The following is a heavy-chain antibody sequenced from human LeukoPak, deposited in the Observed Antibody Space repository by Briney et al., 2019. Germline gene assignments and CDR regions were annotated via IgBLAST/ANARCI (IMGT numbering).Heavy chain of an antibody. V-gene: IGHV3-53*04. CDR1: GLTVRTNS. Sequence: GSLRLSCAASGLTVRTNSMGWVRQAPGKGLEWVSVIYADAGDNTYYADSVKGRFTISRHNSKNTLYLQMNSLTAEDTAIYCCAKIRGWFFDYWGQGSLVTVSS. J-gene: IGHJ4*02. CDR2: IYADAGDNT. D-gene: IGHD2-15*01. CDR3: AKIRGWFFDY.